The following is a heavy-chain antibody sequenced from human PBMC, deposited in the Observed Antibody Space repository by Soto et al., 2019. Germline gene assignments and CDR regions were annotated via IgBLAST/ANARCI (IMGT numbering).Heavy chain of an antibody. V-gene: IGHV1-69*13. J-gene: IGHJ6*02. CDR2: IIPMFETV. CDR1: GGTFDNYA. CDR3: ARGLRTGNYGMEV. D-gene: IGHD2-15*01. Sequence: SVKVSCKASGGTFDNYAVSWVRQAPGQGLEWMGGIIPMFETVNYAQRFQGRLTIAADESTSTAYMELTSLTSADTAIYFCARGLRTGNYGMEVWGPGTTVTVSS.